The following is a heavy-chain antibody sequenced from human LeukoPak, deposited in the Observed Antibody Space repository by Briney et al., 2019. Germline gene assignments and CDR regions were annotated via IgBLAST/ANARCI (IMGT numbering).Heavy chain of an antibody. CDR2: IKQDGSEK. CDR3: ATAPIYCSGGSCYRYFDY. CDR1: GFTFSSYW. V-gene: IGHV3-7*01. Sequence: GGSLRLSCAASGFTFSSYWMSWVRQAPGKGLEWVANIKQDGSEKYYVDSVKGRFTISRDNAKNSLYLQMNSLRAEDTAVYYCATAPIYCSGGSCYRYFDYWGQGTLVTVSS. J-gene: IGHJ4*02. D-gene: IGHD2-15*01.